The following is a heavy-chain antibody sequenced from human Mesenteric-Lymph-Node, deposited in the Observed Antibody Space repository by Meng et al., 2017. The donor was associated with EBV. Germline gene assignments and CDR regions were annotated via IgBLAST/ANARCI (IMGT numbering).Heavy chain of an antibody. CDR1: GYTVTSSA. V-gene: IGHV1-3*01. CDR3: ARASELLRCFDY. CDR2: IKGDDGKT. D-gene: IGHD3-10*01. J-gene: IGHJ4*02. Sequence: QFHIVRSAGEVKKPGAIVKISCKSSGYTVTSSALHWVRQAPGQGLEWLGWIKGDDGKTEYSQNIQGRVTIARDTSARTAYMELSSLKSEDTAVYYCARASELLRCFDYWGQGTLVTVSS.